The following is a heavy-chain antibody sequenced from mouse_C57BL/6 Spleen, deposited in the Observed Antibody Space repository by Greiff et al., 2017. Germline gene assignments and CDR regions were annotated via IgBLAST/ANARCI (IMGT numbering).Heavy chain of an antibody. CDR1: GYSFTDYN. D-gene: IGHD1-1*01. CDR2: INPNYGTT. V-gene: IGHV1-39*01. J-gene: IGHJ1*03. Sequence: VQLQQPGPELVKPGASVKISCKASGYSFTDYNMNWVKQSNGKSLEWIGVINPNYGTTSYNQKFKGKATLTVDQSSSTAYMQLNSLTSEDSAVYYCASRDGGSSPHWYFDVWGTGTTVTVSS. CDR3: ASRDGGSSPHWYFDV.